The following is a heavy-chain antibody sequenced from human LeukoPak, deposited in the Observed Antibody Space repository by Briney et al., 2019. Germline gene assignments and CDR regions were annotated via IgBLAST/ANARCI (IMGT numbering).Heavy chain of an antibody. CDR2: INPNSGGT. Sequence: GASVKVSCKASGYTFTGYYMHWVRQAPGQGLEWVGWINPNSGGTNYAQKFEGRVTMTRDTSISTAYMELSRLRSDDTAVYYCAGPFGGVIAPDAFDIWGQGTMVTVSS. CDR3: AGPFGGVIAPDAFDI. CDR1: GYTFTGYY. V-gene: IGHV1-2*02. J-gene: IGHJ3*02. D-gene: IGHD3-16*02.